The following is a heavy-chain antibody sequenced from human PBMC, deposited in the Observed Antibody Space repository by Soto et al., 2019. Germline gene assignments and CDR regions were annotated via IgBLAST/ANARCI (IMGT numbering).Heavy chain of an antibody. CDR3: AREYGSSYSPRYYGMDV. D-gene: IGHD6-13*01. J-gene: IGHJ6*02. Sequence: VQLVESGGGLVQPGGSLRLSCAASGFTLSSYWMSWVRQAPGKGLEWVANIKEDGSEKYYVDSVKGRFTISRDTAKSSLYRQLNSLRAEDTAVYYCAREYGSSYSPRYYGMDVWGQGTTVTVSS. CDR2: IKEDGSEK. V-gene: IGHV3-7*05. CDR1: GFTLSSYW.